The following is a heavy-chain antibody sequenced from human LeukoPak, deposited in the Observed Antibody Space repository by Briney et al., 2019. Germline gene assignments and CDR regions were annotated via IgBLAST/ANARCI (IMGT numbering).Heavy chain of an antibody. CDR3: AKNNFLGPPPLPTDY. Sequence: PGGSLRLSCAASGFTVSSNYMSWVRQAPGKGLEWVSVIYSGGSTYYADSVKGRFTISRDNSKNTLYLQMNSLRAEDTAVYYCAKNNFLGPPPLPTDYWGQGTLVTVSS. CDR1: GFTVSSNY. V-gene: IGHV3-53*01. D-gene: IGHD2-2*01. J-gene: IGHJ4*02. CDR2: IYSGGST.